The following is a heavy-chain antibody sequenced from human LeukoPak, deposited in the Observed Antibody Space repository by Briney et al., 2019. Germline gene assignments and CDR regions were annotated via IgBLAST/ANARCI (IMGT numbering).Heavy chain of an antibody. CDR1: GFTFSSYW. V-gene: IGHV3-7*01. J-gene: IGHJ4*02. CDR2: IKQDGSEK. Sequence: PGGSLRFSCAASGFTFSSYWMSWVRQAPGKGLEWVANIKQDGSEKYYVDSVKGRFTISRDNAKNSLYLQMNSLRAEDTAVYYCARDRADYYDSSGYSDYWGQGTLVTVSS. D-gene: IGHD3-22*01. CDR3: ARDRADYYDSSGYSDY.